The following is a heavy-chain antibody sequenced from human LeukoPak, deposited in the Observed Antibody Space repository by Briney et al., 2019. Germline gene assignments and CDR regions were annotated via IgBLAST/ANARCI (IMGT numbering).Heavy chain of an antibody. D-gene: IGHD1-1*01. CDR3: ARESTKDTTLDY. J-gene: IGHJ4*02. V-gene: IGHV4-59*01. CDR1: GGSISSYY. CDR2: IYYSGST. Sequence: PSETLSLTCTVSGGSISSYYWSWIRQPPGKGLEWIGYIYYSGSTNYNPSLKSRVTISVDTSKNQFSLKLSSVTAADTAVYYCARESTKDTTLDYWGQGTLATVSS.